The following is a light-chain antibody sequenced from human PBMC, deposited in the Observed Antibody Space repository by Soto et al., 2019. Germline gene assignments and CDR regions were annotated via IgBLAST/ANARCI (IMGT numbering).Light chain of an antibody. V-gene: IGLV2-14*01. Sequence: SSDVGGYNYVSWYQQHPGKAPKFMIYEVSRRPSGVSNRFSGSKSGNTASLTVSGLQAEDEADYYCSSYTTSNTYVFGTGTKVTVL. CDR2: EVS. CDR3: SSYTTSNTYV. J-gene: IGLJ1*01. CDR1: SSDVGGYNY.